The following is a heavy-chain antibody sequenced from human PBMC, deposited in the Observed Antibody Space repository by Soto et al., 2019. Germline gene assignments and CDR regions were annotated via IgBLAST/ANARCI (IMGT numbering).Heavy chain of an antibody. CDR3: ARESEDLTSNFDY. CDR2: IYYSGST. CDR1: GGSISSGGYY. Sequence: PSETLSLTCTVSGGSISSGGYYWSWIRQHPGKGLEWIGYIYYSGSTYYNPSLKSRVTISVDTSKNQFSLKLSSVTAADTAVYYCARESEDLTSNFDYWGRGTLVTVSS. V-gene: IGHV4-31*03. J-gene: IGHJ4*02.